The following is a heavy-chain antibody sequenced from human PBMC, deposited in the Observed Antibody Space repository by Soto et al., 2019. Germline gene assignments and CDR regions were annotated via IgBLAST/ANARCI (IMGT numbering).Heavy chain of an antibody. CDR2: IDNNGVT. D-gene: IGHD2-15*01. CDR1: GGSVYSNGHY. CDR3: GKILVGATGHTDADS. V-gene: IGHV4-39*01. J-gene: IGHJ4*02. Sequence: SETLSLTCIVSGGSVYSNGHYWGWIRQPPGKGLEWIGSIDNNGVTNYNSSLKSRVIISRDTSKNQFSLRLTSVTAADTAVYYCGKILVGATGHTDADSWGPGTLVTVSS.